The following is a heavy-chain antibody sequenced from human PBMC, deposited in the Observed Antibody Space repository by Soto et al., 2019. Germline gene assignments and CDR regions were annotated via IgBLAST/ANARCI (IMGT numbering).Heavy chain of an antibody. CDR1: GGSISSGGYY. V-gene: IGHV4-31*03. D-gene: IGHD3-10*01. J-gene: IGHJ5*02. CDR3: ARGGSGSYYILYNRFDP. Sequence: SETLSLTCTVSGGSISSGGYYWSWIRQHPGKGLEWIGYIYYSGSTYYNPSLKSRVTISVDTSKNQFSLKLSSVTAADTAVYYCARGGSGSYYILYNRFDPWGKGTRVTVS. CDR2: IYYSGST.